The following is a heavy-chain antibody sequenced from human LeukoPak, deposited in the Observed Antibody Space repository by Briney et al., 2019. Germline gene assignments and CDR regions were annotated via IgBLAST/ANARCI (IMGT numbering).Heavy chain of an antibody. CDR1: GGSISSYY. CDR2: IYCSGST. V-gene: IGHV4-59*01. Sequence: SETLSLTCTVSGGSISSYYWSWIRQPPGKGLEWIGYIYCSGSTNYNPSLKSRVTISVDTSKNQFSLKLSSVTAADTAVYYCARATDSSGWPYFDYWGQGTLVTVSS. D-gene: IGHD6-19*01. CDR3: ARATDSSGWPYFDY. J-gene: IGHJ4*02.